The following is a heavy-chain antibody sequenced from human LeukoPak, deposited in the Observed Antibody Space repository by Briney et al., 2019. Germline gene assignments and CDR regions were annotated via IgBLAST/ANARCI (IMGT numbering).Heavy chain of an antibody. CDR1: GCTFISYA. J-gene: IGHJ4*02. D-gene: IGHD5-18*01. V-gene: IGHV1-69*05. CDR3: ARDEPGDTAMVI. CDR2: IIPIFGTA. Sequence: SVKVSCKASGCTFISYAISWVREAPGQGLEWMGGIIPIFGTANYAQKFQGRVTITTDESTSTAYMELSSLRSEDTAVYYCARDEPGDTAMVIWGQGTLVTVSS.